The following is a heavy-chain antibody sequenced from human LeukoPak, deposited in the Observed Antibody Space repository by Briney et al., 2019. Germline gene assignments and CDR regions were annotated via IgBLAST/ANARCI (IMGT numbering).Heavy chain of an antibody. J-gene: IGHJ4*02. CDR3: ARTNPWRVIAAAGRN. CDR2: ISAYNGNT. Sequence: ASVKVSCKASGYTFTSYGISWVRQAPGQGLEWMGWISAYNGNTNYAQKLQGRVTMTTDTSTSTAYMELRSLRFDDTAVYYCARTNPWRVIAAAGRNWGQGTLVTVSS. CDR1: GYTFTSYG. V-gene: IGHV1-18*01. D-gene: IGHD6-13*01.